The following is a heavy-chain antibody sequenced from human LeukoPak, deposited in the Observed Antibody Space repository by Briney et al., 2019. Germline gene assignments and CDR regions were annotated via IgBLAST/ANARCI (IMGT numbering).Heavy chain of an antibody. D-gene: IGHD5-18*01. CDR1: GGTFSSYA. CDR2: IIPIFGTA. V-gene: IGHV1-69*06. J-gene: IGHJ6*03. CDR3: ARVGYSYGSRGSYYYYYMDV. Sequence: GASVKVSCKASGGTFSSYAISWVRQAPGQGLEWMGGIIPIFGTANYAQKFQGRVTITADKSTSTAYMELSSLRSEDTAVYYCARVGYSYGSRGSYYYYYMDVWGKGTTVTVSS.